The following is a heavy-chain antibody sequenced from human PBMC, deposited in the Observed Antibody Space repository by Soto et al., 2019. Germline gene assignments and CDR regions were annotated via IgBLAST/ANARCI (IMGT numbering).Heavy chain of an antibody. CDR1: GGSISSGGYY. CDR2: IYYSGST. J-gene: IGHJ4*02. V-gene: IGHV4-31*03. Sequence: SETLSLTCTVSGGSISSGGYYWSWIRQHPGKGLEWIGYIYYSGSTYYNPSLKSRVTISVDTSKNQFSLKLSSVTAADTAVYYCARAYSSSFDYWGQGTLVTVSS. D-gene: IGHD6-6*01. CDR3: ARAYSSSFDY.